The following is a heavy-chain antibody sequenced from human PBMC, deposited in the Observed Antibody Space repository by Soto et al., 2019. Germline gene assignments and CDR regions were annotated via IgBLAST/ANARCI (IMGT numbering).Heavy chain of an antibody. CDR2: IYSGGST. V-gene: IGHV3-66*01. J-gene: IGHJ4*02. CDR3: ARDPWAADY. D-gene: IGHD3-16*01. Sequence: EVQLVESGGGLVQPGGSLRLSCGASGFTVSTKYMSWVRQAPGKGLEWVSVIYSGGSTFYADSVRGRFTISRDRSKNKASLQMTSLRAEDTAVYYCARDPWAADYWGQGTLVTVSS. CDR1: GFTVSTKY.